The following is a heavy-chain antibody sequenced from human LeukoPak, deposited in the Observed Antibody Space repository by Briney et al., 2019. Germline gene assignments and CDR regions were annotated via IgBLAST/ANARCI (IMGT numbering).Heavy chain of an antibody. Sequence: ASVKVSCKASGYTFTGYYIHWVRQAPGQGLEWMGWINPNSGGTNYAQKFQGGVTMTRDTSISTAYMELSRLRSDDTAVYYCATLRITIFGVVNEYFQHWGQGTLVTVSS. J-gene: IGHJ1*01. CDR2: INPNSGGT. D-gene: IGHD3-3*01. CDR1: GYTFTGYY. V-gene: IGHV1-2*02. CDR3: ATLRITIFGVVNEYFQH.